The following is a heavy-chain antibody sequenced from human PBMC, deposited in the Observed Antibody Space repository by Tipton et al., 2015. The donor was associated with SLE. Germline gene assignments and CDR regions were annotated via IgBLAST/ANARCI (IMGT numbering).Heavy chain of an antibody. CDR3: ATTVASYFDY. V-gene: IGHV4-59*11. J-gene: IGHJ4*02. CDR2: ISYSGST. Sequence: TLSLTCTVSGDTISDHYWSWIRQPPGKGLEWIGYISYSGSTNYSPSLKSRVTISLDTSKTQFSLNLRSVTAADTAVYYCATTVASYFDYWGQGTLVTVSS. D-gene: IGHD4-23*01. CDR1: GDTISDHY.